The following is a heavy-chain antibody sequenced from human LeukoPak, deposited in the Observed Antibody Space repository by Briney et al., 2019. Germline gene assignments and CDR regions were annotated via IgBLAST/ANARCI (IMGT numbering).Heavy chain of an antibody. CDR2: INPNSGGT. D-gene: IGHD5-18*01. CDR3: ARVSGYSYGYYYYMDV. Sequence: ASVKVSCKASGYTFTGYYMHWVRQAPGQGLEWMGWINPNSGGTNYAQKFQGRVTMTTDTSTSTAYMELRSLRSDDTAVYYCARVSGYSYGYYYYMDVWGKGTTVTVSS. J-gene: IGHJ6*03. CDR1: GYTFTGYY. V-gene: IGHV1-2*02.